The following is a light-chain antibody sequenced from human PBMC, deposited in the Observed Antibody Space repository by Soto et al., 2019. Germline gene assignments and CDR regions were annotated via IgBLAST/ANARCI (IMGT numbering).Light chain of an antibody. V-gene: IGLV2-14*01. Sequence: QSALTQPASLSGSPGQSITISCTGTSREVGGYNYVSWYQQHPGKGPKLLIYEVNNRPSGVSNRFSGSKSGNTASLTISGLQAEDEADYYCNSYTSSSTRVFGGGTKLTVL. CDR2: EVN. J-gene: IGLJ2*01. CDR3: NSYTSSSTRV. CDR1: SREVGGYNY.